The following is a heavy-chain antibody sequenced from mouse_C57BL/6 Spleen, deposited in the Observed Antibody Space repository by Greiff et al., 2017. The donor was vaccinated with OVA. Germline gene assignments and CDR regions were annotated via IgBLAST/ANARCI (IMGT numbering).Heavy chain of an antibody. CDR3: ARWDYYGSSGDY. J-gene: IGHJ2*01. D-gene: IGHD1-1*01. CDR2: IDPSDSYT. CDR1: GYTFTSYW. V-gene: IGHV1-69*01. Sequence: QVQLQQPGAELVMPGASVKLSCKASGYTFTSYWMPWVKQRPGQGLEWIGEIDPSDSYTNYNQKFKGKSTLTVDKSSSTAYMQLSSLTSEDSAVYYCARWDYYGSSGDYWGQGTTLTVSS.